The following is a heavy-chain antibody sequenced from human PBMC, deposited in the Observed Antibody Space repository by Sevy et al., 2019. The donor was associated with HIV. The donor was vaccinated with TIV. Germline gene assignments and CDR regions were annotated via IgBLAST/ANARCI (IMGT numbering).Heavy chain of an antibody. Sequence: GGSLRLSCTASRFNFSRYAMHWVRQAPGKGLEWVAIISYDGNNKYYADSVRGRFTISRDNSKNTLYLQVNSLRPEDTAVYYCACPPTLGEFADYYYGMDVWGQGTTVTVSS. CDR1: RFNFSRYA. CDR3: ACPPTLGEFADYYYGMDV. V-gene: IGHV3-30-3*01. CDR2: ISYDGNNK. J-gene: IGHJ6*02. D-gene: IGHD3-10*01.